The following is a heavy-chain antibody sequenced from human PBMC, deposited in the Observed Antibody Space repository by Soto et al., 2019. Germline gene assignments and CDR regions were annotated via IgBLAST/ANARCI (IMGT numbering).Heavy chain of an antibody. CDR3: AKDRRADWESYYYYAMDV. V-gene: IGHV1-69*01. CDR2: IIPIYGTA. J-gene: IGHJ6*02. Sequence: QVQLVQSGAEVKKPGSSVQVSCKAAGGTFSSFTISWVRQAPGHGLEWLGGIIPIYGTANYARKFQGRVTSTADASTRPAYMRLSSLRSEDTPVYYCAKDRRADWESYYYYAMDVWVQGPTVTVSS. D-gene: IGHD1-26*01. CDR1: GGTFSSFT.